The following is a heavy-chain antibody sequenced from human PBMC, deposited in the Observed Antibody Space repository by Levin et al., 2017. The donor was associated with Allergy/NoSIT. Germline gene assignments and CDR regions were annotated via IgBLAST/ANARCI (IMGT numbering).Heavy chain of an antibody. Sequence: PGGSLRLSCVASGFVFRGFPMNWVRQAPGKGPEWISYMLSPNSAEYADSVQGRFTMSRDTAANSVFLDMTNLREEDTATYYCARQGGVERGGITATNNAIDVWGQGTTVTVSS. CDR1: GFVFRGFP. V-gene: IGHV3-48*02. CDR3: ARQGGVERGGITATNNAIDV. CDR2: MLSPNSA. D-gene: IGHD3-10*01. J-gene: IGHJ6*02.